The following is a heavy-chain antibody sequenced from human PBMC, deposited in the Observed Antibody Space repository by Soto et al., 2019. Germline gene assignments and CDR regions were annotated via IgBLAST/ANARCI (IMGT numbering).Heavy chain of an antibody. CDR1: GGYLGNYH. V-gene: IGHV4-4*07. CDR2: SYSHGKP. D-gene: IGHD2-2*01. J-gene: IGHJ3*02. CDR3: ATERRYQLSGDDTLDI. Sequence: SETLSLTCKVAGGYLGNYHWKWVRQSAGKGLEWLGRSYSHGKPYYNPSIKSPVTKSVDTLNNQFSLRLSYLTAADTAKYYCATERRYQLSGDDTLDIWGLGTMVT.